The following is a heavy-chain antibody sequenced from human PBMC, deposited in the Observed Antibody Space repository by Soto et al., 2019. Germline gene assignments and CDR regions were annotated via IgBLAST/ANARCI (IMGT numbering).Heavy chain of an antibody. J-gene: IGHJ4*02. D-gene: IGHD2-15*01. CDR2: IYPGGST. V-gene: IGHV4-4*07. CDR1: GGSLSNYY. Sequence: LSLTCSVSGGSLSNYYWSWIRQSAGKGLEWIGRIYPGGSTNYNPSLKSRVTMSVDTSKSQVSLRLTSVTAADTAVYYCARASVGPPGGGSWIMPFDFWGQGTRVTVSS. CDR3: ARASVGPPGGGSWIMPFDF.